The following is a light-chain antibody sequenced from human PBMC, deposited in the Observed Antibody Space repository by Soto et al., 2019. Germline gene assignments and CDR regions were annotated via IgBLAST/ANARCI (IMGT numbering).Light chain of an antibody. J-gene: IGLJ1*01. Sequence: LTQPASVSGSPGQSITISCTGTSSDVGGYNYVSWYQQLPGKAPRLMIYEVSNRPSGVSNRFSGSKSGNTASLTISGLQAEDEADYYCSSYRSSSTLYVFGTGTKVTVL. CDR2: EVS. CDR3: SSYRSSSTLYV. V-gene: IGLV2-14*01. CDR1: SSDVGGYNY.